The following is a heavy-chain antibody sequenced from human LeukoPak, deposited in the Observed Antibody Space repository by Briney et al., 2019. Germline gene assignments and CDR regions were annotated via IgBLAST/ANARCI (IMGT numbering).Heavy chain of an antibody. CDR1: GASISTLY. CDR2: ISTSGST. CDR3: ARQLRHEYLFTLKYFDL. D-gene: IGHD2/OR15-2a*01. J-gene: IGHJ4*02. Sequence: SETLSLTCSVSGASISTLYWNWIRQPAGKGLEWVGHISTSGSTRYNPSLKSRVTMSLDTSKNQFSLRLSSVTAADTAVYFCARQLRHEYLFTLKYFDLWGQGTLVTVSS. V-gene: IGHV4-4*07.